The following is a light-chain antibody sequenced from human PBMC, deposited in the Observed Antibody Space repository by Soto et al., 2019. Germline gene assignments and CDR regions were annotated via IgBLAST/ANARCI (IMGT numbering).Light chain of an antibody. CDR1: QDISNY. J-gene: IGKJ5*01. CDR3: QQYSHLIT. CDR2: DAS. Sequence: DIQMTQSPSSLSASVGDRVTITCRASQDISNYLNWYHQKLGKAPKLLIYDASNLETGVPSRFSGSGSGTDFTFTISSLQPEDIATYYCQQYSHLITFGQGTRLEIK. V-gene: IGKV1-33*01.